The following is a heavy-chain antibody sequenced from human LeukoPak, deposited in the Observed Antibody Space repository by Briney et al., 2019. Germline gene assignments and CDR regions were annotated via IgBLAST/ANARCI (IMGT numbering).Heavy chain of an antibody. CDR2: ISWNSGSI. J-gene: IGHJ4*02. CDR3: ARGDCSGGSCYLSLTTIDY. Sequence: GGSLRLSCAASGFTFDDYAMHWVRQAPGKGLEWVSGISWNSGSIGYADSVKGRFTISRDNAKNSLYLQMNSLRAEDTAVYYCARGDCSGGSCYLSLTTIDYWGQGTLVTVSS. CDR1: GFTFDDYA. V-gene: IGHV3-9*01. D-gene: IGHD2-15*01.